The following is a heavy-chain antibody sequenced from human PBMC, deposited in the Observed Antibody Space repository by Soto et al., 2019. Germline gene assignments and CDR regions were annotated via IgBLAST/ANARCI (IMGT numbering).Heavy chain of an antibody. V-gene: IGHV4-34*01. CDR3: ARGLNGPAVRGVIIAYNYYYYMDV. J-gene: IGHJ6*03. Sequence: SETLSLTCAVYGGSFSGYYWSWIRQPPGKGLEWIGEINHSGSTNYNPSLKSRVTISVDTSKNQFSLKLSSVTAADTAVYYCARGLNGPAVRGVIIAYNYYYYMDVWGKGTTVTVSS. CDR2: INHSGST. D-gene: IGHD3-10*01. CDR1: GGSFSGYY.